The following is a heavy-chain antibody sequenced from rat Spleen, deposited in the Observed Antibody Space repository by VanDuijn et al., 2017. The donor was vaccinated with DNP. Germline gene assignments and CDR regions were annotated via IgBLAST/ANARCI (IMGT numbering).Heavy chain of an antibody. CDR3: ATQLGLYYFDY. CDR1: GFTFSDYN. V-gene: IGHV5S10*01. CDR2: IISDGGRT. Sequence: EVQLVASGGGLVQPGRSLKLSCAASGFTFSDYNMAWVRLAPKKGLEWVATIISDGGRTYYRDSVKGRFTISRDNAKSTLYLQMDSLRSEDTATYYCATQLGLYYFDYWGQGVMVTVSS. J-gene: IGHJ2*01. D-gene: IGHD5-1*01.